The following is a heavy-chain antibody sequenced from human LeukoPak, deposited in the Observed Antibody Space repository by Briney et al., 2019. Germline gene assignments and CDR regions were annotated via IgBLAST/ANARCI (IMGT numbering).Heavy chain of an antibody. CDR1: GFSLTNFD. J-gene: IGHJ4*02. CDR2: FSVRYNVI. D-gene: IGHD3-10*01. Sequence: GGSLRLSCAASGFSLTNFDMNWIRQAPGKGVEGVSFFSVRYNVIYYADSVKGRFTLSRDEAKNSLCVQMNSLRAEDTAVYYCTREDYYYASAHWAQGTLVTVSS. CDR3: TREDYYYASAH. V-gene: IGHV3-48*03.